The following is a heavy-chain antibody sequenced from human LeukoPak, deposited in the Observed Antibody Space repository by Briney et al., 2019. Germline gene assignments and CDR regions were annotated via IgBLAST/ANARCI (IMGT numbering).Heavy chain of an antibody. CDR3: AREPCSSTSCSPAWFDP. CDR1: GGSISSYY. Sequence: KPSETLSLTCTVSGGSISSYYCSWIRQPAGKGLEWIGRIYTSGSPNYNPSLKSRVTMSVDTSQSQFSLKLSSVTAADTAVYYCAREPCSSTSCSPAWFDPWGQGTLVTVSS. V-gene: IGHV4-4*07. CDR2: IYTSGSP. J-gene: IGHJ5*02. D-gene: IGHD2-2*01.